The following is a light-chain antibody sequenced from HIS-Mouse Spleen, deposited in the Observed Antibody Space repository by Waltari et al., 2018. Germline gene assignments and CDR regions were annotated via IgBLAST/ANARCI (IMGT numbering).Light chain of an antibody. Sequence: QSALTQPASVSGSPGQSITISCTGTSSDVGSYNLVSWYQQHPGKAPKLMIYEGSKRPSGVSNRCSGSKSGNTAYLTISGLQAEDEADYYCCSYAGSSLYVFGTGTKVTVL. CDR1: SSDVGSYNL. CDR3: CSYAGSSLYV. J-gene: IGLJ1*01. V-gene: IGLV2-23*01. CDR2: EGS.